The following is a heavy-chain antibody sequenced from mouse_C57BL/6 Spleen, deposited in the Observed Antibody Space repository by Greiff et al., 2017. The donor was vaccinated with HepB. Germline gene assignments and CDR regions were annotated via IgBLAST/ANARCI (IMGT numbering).Heavy chain of an antibody. CDR1: GYTFTSYW. CDR3: AREGVGFDY. CDR2: IYPSDSET. Sequence: VKLQQPGAELVRPGSSVKLSCKASGYTFTSYWMDWVKQRPGQGLEWIGNIYPSDSETHYNQKFKDKATLTVDKSSSTAYMQLSSLTSEDSAVYYCAREGVGFDYWGQGTTLTVSS. V-gene: IGHV1-61*01. J-gene: IGHJ2*01.